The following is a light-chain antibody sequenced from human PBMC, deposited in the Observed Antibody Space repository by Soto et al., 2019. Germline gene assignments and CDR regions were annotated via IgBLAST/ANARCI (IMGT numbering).Light chain of an antibody. Sequence: DIVLTQSPGTLSLSPGDIATISCRSSQSVSSSDLAWYQQKPGQAPRLLIHGASSRATGIPDGFSGSGAGTDFTLTISRLESEDFAVYYCQQYGSSPPVYTFGQGTQLEIK. CDR1: QSVSSSD. CDR3: QQYGSSPPVYT. J-gene: IGKJ2*01. V-gene: IGKV3-20*01. CDR2: GAS.